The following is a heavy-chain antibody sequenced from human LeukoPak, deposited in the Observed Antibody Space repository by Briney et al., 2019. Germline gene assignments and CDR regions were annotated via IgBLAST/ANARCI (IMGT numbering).Heavy chain of an antibody. CDR2: VNRDGSET. CDR1: GFALSSHW. Sequence: GGSLRLSCAASGFALSSHWMIWVRQVPGRGPEWVANVNRDGSETYYLDSVKGRFTISKDNAKNSLYLQMNSLRAEDTALYHCARNKGMDVWGQGTTVIVSS. V-gene: IGHV3-7*03. J-gene: IGHJ6*02. D-gene: IGHD3-10*01. CDR3: ARNKGMDV.